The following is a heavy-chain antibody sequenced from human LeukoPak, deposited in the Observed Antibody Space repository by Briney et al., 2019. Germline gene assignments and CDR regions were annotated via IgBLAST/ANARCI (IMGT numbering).Heavy chain of an antibody. D-gene: IGHD3-10*01. J-gene: IGHJ4*02. Sequence: ASVKVSCKASGGIFSSYAISWVRQAPGQGLEWMGGIIPIFGTANYAQKFQGRVTITADESTSTAYMELSSLRSEDTAVYYCAGSGGAYGSGSYYNDHRFDYWGQGTLVTVSS. CDR1: GGIFSSYA. CDR2: IIPIFGTA. V-gene: IGHV1-69*13. CDR3: AGSGGAYGSGSYYNDHRFDY.